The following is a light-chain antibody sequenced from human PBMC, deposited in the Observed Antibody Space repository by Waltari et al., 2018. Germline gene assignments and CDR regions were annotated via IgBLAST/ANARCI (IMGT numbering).Light chain of an antibody. Sequence: QSALTQPPSASGSPGQSVTISCTGTSSDVGGYNYVSWYQQHPGKAPKLMIYEVSKRPSGVPYRFSGSKSGNTASLTVSGLQAEDEADYYCSSYAGSNNLVVFGGGTKLTVL. CDR2: EVS. CDR3: SSYAGSNNLVV. J-gene: IGLJ2*01. CDR1: SSDVGGYNY. V-gene: IGLV2-8*01.